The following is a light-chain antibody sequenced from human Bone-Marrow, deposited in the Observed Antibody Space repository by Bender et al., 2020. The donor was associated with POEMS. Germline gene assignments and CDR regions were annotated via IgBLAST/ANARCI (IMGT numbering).Light chain of an antibody. Sequence: QSALTQPASVSGSPGQSITISCTGSSSDVGTYNLVSWYQQHPGDAPQLIIYEGTKRPSGVSNRFSGSKSGNTASLTISGLRTEDEADYYCSSYTGSSTIFGGGTKVTVL. CDR3: SSYTGSSTI. CDR1: SSDVGTYNL. CDR2: EGT. J-gene: IGLJ2*01. V-gene: IGLV2-14*02.